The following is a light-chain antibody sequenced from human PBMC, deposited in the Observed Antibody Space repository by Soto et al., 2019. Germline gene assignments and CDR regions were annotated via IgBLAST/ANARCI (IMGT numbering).Light chain of an antibody. V-gene: IGLV2-23*01. CDR2: EDI. J-gene: IGLJ2*01. CDR1: SSDIGRYNL. CDR3: CSYAGGASVV. Sequence: QSVLTQPASVSGSPGQSITISCTGTSSDIGRYNLVSWYQQHPGKAPKLIIYEDIERPSGVSDRFSGSKSGNTASLTISGLQTEDKADYYCCSYAGGASVVFGGGTKLTVL.